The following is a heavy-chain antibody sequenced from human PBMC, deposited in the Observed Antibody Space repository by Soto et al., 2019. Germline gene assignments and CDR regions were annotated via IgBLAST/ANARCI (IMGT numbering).Heavy chain of an antibody. CDR2: ISGSGGST. J-gene: IGHJ5*02. V-gene: IGHV3-23*01. D-gene: IGHD2-15*01. Sequence: GGSLRLSCAASGFTFSSYAMSWVRQAPGKGLEWVSAISGSGGSTYYADSVKGRFTLSRDNAKNTLYLQMKSLRAEDTAVYYCAKGPRLHKCSGGSGHTFDPWGQGTLVTVSS. CDR1: GFTFSSYA. CDR3: AKGPRLHKCSGGSGHTFDP.